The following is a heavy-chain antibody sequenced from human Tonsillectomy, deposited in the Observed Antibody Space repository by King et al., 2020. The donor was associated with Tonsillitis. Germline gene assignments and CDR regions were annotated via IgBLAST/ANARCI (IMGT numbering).Heavy chain of an antibody. Sequence: HVQLVESGAEVKKPGSSVKVSCKASGGTFSNYAINWVRQAPGQGLEWMGRISPILGIANYAQKFQGRVTITADKSTSTAYMEMSSLRSEDTAVYYCAREGPGIAAAGTFDSWGQGTLVTVSS. CDR1: GGTFSNYA. CDR2: ISPILGIA. CDR3: AREGPGIAAAGTFDS. D-gene: IGHD6-13*01. V-gene: IGHV1-69*09. J-gene: IGHJ4*02.